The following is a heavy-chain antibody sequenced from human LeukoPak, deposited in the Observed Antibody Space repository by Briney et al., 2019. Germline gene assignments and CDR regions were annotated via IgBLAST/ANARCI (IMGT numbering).Heavy chain of an antibody. Sequence: SGGSLRLSRAASGFTFSSYSMNWVRQAPGKGLEWVSYISSSSSTIYYADSVKGRFTISRDNAKNSLYLQMNSLRAEDTAVYYCARDNYGDYGMKDYYYGMDVWGQGTTVTVSS. D-gene: IGHD4-17*01. CDR3: ARDNYGDYGMKDYYYGMDV. CDR2: ISSSSSTI. V-gene: IGHV3-48*01. J-gene: IGHJ6*02. CDR1: GFTFSSYS.